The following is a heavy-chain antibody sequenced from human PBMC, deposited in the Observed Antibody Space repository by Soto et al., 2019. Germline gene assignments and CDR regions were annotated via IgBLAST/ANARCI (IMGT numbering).Heavy chain of an antibody. CDR3: ARGGGITIFGVVHFDY. Sequence: EVQLVETGGGLIQPGGSLRLSCAASGFTVSSNYMSWVRQAPGKGLEWVSVIYSGGSTYYADSVKGRFTISRDNSKNTLYLQMNSLRAEDTAVYYCARGGGITIFGVVHFDYWGQGPLVTVSS. V-gene: IGHV3-53*02. CDR1: GFTVSSNY. D-gene: IGHD3-3*01. CDR2: IYSGGST. J-gene: IGHJ4*02.